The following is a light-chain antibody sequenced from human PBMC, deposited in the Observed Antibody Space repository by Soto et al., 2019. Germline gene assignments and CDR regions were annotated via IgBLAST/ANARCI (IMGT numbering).Light chain of an antibody. Sequence: DIQMTQSPSTLSASVGDRVTITCRASQSISTLLAWYQPKPVKAPNLLIYKASTLESGVPSRFSGSGSGTEFTLTISSLQPNDYATFFFQQYDSYPWTFGQGTKVDI. V-gene: IGKV1-5*03. CDR3: QQYDSYPWT. CDR1: QSISTL. J-gene: IGKJ1*01. CDR2: KAS.